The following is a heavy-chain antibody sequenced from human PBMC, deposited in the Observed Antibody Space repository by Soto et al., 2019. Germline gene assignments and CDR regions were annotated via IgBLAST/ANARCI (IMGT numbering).Heavy chain of an antibody. J-gene: IGHJ6*03. Sequence: GGSLRLSCAASGFTFSSYAMSWVRRAPGKGLEWVSAISGSGGSTYYADSVKGRFTISRDNSKNTLYLQMNSLRAEDTAVYYCAKSIGYGSGSYYYYYYYYMDVWGKGTTVTVSS. CDR3: AKSIGYGSGSYYYYYYYYMDV. D-gene: IGHD3-10*01. V-gene: IGHV3-23*01. CDR2: ISGSGGST. CDR1: GFTFSSYA.